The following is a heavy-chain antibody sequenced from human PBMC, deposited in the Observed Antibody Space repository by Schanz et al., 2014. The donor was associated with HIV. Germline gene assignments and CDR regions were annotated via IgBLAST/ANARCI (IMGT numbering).Heavy chain of an antibody. J-gene: IGHJ4*02. CDR2: ISVSGRST. CDR1: GFTFNNYA. D-gene: IGHD3-3*01. Sequence: DVQLLDSGGGLVQPGGSLRLSCIASGFTFNNYAMTWVRQAPGKGLEWVSGISVSGRSTYYADSVKGRFTISRDNAKNMLYVQMNSLRAEDTAVYYCAKGPNFGVLTPADWGQGTLVTVSS. CDR3: AKGPNFGVLTPAD. V-gene: IGHV3-23*01.